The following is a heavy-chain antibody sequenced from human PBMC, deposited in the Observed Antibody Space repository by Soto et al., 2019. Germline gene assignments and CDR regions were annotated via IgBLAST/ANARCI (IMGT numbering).Heavy chain of an antibody. Sequence: QITLKESGPTLVKPTQTLTLTCTFSGFSLSTSGVGVGWIRQPPGKALEWLALIYWDDDKRYSPSLKSRLTITKDTSNNQVVLTMTNMDPVDTATYYCAHRPSYCSGGSCYSGFDYWGQGTLVTVSS. D-gene: IGHD2-15*01. CDR2: IYWDDDK. V-gene: IGHV2-5*02. CDR3: AHRPSYCSGGSCYSGFDY. J-gene: IGHJ4*02. CDR1: GFSLSTSGVG.